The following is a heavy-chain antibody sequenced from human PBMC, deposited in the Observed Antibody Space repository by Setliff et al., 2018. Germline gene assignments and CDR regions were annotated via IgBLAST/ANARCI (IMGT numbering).Heavy chain of an antibody. J-gene: IGHJ3*02. CDR1: GYTFTSYD. Sequence: ASVKVSCKASGYTFTSYDINWVRQATGQGLEWMGWMNPNSGNTGYAQKFQGRVTMTSDTSISTACMELGRLRSDDTAVYFCARDGGGDSDAFDIWGQGTMVTVSS. D-gene: IGHD3-16*01. V-gene: IGHV1-8*02. CDR2: MNPNSGNT. CDR3: ARDGGGDSDAFDI.